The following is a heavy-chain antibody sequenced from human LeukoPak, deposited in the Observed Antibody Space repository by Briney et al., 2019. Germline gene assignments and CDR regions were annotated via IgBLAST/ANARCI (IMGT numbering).Heavy chain of an antibody. J-gene: IGHJ6*02. CDR3: AREYSGYDTYYYGMDV. Sequence: SVKVSCKASGGTFSSYAISWVRQAPGQGLEWMGRIIPILGIANYAQKFQGRVTITADKSTSTAYMELSSLRSEDTAVYYCAREYSGYDTYYYGMDVWGQGTTVTVSS. CDR2: IIPILGIA. V-gene: IGHV1-69*04. CDR1: GGTFSSYA. D-gene: IGHD5-12*01.